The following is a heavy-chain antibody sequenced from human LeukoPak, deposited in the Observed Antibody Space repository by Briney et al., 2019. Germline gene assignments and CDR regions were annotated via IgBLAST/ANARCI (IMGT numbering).Heavy chain of an antibody. CDR2: ISGSGGST. Sequence: PPGGSLRLSCAASGLTFSSYGMSWVRQAPGKGLEWVSAISGSGGSTYYADSVKGRFTISRDNSKNTLYLQMNSLRAEDTAVYYCARDPHSITMVRGVINHYYYMDVWGKGTTVTVSS. CDR3: ARDPHSITMVRGVINHYYYMDV. CDR1: GLTFSSYG. J-gene: IGHJ6*03. D-gene: IGHD3-10*01. V-gene: IGHV3-23*01.